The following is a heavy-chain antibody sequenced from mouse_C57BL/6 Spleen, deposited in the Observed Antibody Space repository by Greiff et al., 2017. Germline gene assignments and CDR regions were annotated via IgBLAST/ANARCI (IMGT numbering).Heavy chain of an antibody. CDR3: ARENHYGSSYFDY. CDR1: GYSFTSYY. D-gene: IGHD1-1*01. Sequence: QVQLKESGPELVKPGASVKISCKASGYSFTSYYIHWVKQRPGQGLEWIGWIYPGSGNTKYNEKFKGKATLTADTSSSTAYMQLSSLTSEDSAVYYCARENHYGSSYFDYWGQGTTLTVSS. J-gene: IGHJ2*01. V-gene: IGHV1-66*01. CDR2: IYPGSGNT.